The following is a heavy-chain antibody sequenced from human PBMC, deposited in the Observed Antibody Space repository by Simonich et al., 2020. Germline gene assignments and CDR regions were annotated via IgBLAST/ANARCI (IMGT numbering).Heavy chain of an antibody. Sequence: QLQLQESVPGLVKPSETLSLTCTVSGGSISSSSYYWGWIRQPPSKGLEWIGSIYYSGSIYYNPSRKIRVTISVDTSKNQFSLKLSSVTAADTAVYYCARHAGFAFDIWGQGTMVTVSS. V-gene: IGHV4-39*01. CDR2: IYYSGSI. J-gene: IGHJ3*02. D-gene: IGHD6-13*01. CDR1: GGSISSSSYY. CDR3: ARHAGFAFDI.